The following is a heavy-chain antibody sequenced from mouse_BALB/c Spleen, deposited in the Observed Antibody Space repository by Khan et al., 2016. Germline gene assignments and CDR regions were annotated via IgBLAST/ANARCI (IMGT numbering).Heavy chain of an antibody. Sequence: EVQLVESGGGLVQPGGSLKLSCAASRFDFSRYWMSWVRQAPGKGLEWIGEINPDSSTINYTPSLKDKFIISRDNAKNTLYLQMSKVRSEDTALYYCARLHYYGCVAYWGQGTTLTVSS. CDR3: ARLHYYGCVAY. V-gene: IGHV4-1*02. CDR1: RFDFSRYW. D-gene: IGHD1-2*01. CDR2: INPDSSTI. J-gene: IGHJ2*01.